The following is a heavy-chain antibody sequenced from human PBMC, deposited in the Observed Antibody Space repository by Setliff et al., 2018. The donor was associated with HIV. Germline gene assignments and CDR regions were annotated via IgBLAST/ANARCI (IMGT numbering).Heavy chain of an antibody. CDR2: IIPFFATA. V-gene: IGHV1-69*05. CDR3: ARLASGGWPLEVFDI. Sequence: SVKVSCKAPGGTFSSYVISWVRQVPGQGLEWMGGIIPFFATANYAQKVQGRITMTTDASTSTVDMELRSLASDDTAVYYCARLASGGWPLEVFDIWGQGTMVTVSS. J-gene: IGHJ3*02. D-gene: IGHD2-15*01. CDR1: GGTFSSYV.